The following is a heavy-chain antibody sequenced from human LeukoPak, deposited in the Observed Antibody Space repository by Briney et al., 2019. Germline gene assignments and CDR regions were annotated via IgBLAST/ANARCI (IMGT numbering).Heavy chain of an antibody. J-gene: IGHJ2*01. Sequence: AGGSLRLSCAASGFTFSSYAMHWVRQAPGKGLEWVAVISYDGSNKYYADSVKGRFTISRDNSKNTLYLQMNSLRAEDTAVYYCARDTSGYCSTSRCYGSWYFDLWGRGTLVTVSS. CDR1: GFTFSSYA. D-gene: IGHD2-2*01. V-gene: IGHV3-30-3*01. CDR3: ARDTSGYCSTSRCYGSWYFDL. CDR2: ISYDGSNK.